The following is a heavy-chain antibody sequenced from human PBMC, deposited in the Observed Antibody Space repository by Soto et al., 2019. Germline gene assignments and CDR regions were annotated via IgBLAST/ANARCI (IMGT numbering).Heavy chain of an antibody. CDR3: ARDAALPGAADRCDY. CDR2: DYHNGLT. J-gene: IGHJ4*02. CDR1: GDSITSNVW. Sequence: QVHLQESGPGLVKPSGTLSLTCAVSGDSITSNVWWSWIRQSPGKGLEWIGEDYHNGLTNYNPPLKSRVTMSTDTSKNQFPLKPTSVTAADTAIYDCARDAALPGAADRCDYWGQGTLVTVSS. D-gene: IGHD2-15*01. V-gene: IGHV4-4*02.